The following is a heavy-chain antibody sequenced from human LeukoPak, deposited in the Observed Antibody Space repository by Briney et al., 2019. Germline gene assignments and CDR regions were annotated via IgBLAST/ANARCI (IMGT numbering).Heavy chain of an antibody. D-gene: IGHD5-12*01. J-gene: IGHJ4*02. CDR1: GFTFSTYW. V-gene: IGHV3-74*01. CDR3: ARDLPRPEYSGYVFDY. Sequence: GGSLRLSCAASGFTFSTYWMHWVRQAPGKGLVWVTRINSDGTGTSYADSVKGRFTISRDKAKNTLYLLMNSLRAEDTAVYYCARDLPRPEYSGYVFDYWGQGTLVTVST. CDR2: INSDGTGT.